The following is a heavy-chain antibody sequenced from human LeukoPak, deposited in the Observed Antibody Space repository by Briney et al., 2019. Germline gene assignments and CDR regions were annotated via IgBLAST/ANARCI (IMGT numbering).Heavy chain of an antibody. CDR2: IKRKTEGGKA. Sequence: GGSLRLSCAASGFTFSNVWMSWVRQAPGKGLEWVGRIKRKTEGGKADYTASVKGRFTISRDDSKNTLYLQMNSLKSEDIAMYYCTTEGSGWYIQHWGQGTLVTVSS. CDR3: TTEGSGWYIQH. J-gene: IGHJ1*01. V-gene: IGHV3-15*01. CDR1: GFTFSNVW. D-gene: IGHD6-19*01.